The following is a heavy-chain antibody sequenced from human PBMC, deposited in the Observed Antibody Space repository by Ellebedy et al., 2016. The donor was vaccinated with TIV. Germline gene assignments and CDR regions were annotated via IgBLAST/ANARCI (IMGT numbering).Heavy chain of an antibody. J-gene: IGHJ4*02. D-gene: IGHD5/OR15-5a*01. CDR1: GFTFSDYY. Sequence: GESPKISCVASGFTFSDYYMSWIRQAPGKGLEWVSTISTSSSYTKCADSVKGRFTVSRDDAKNSLYLHMNSLKAEDTAVYYCVRTGPRWFDYWGQGTLVTVSS. CDR3: VRTGPRWFDY. V-gene: IGHV3-11*06. CDR2: ISTSSSYT.